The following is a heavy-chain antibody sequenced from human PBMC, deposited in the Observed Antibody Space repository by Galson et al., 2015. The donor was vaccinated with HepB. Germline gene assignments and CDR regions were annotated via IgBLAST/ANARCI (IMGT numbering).Heavy chain of an antibody. J-gene: IGHJ3*02. D-gene: IGHD6-13*01. CDR1: GFTFSSYT. CDR3: AKRWSSSWYTGDAFDI. Sequence: SLRLSCAASGFTFSSYTMNWVRQAPGKGLEWLSYISTDSSNIYYADSVKGRFTISRDNAKNSLYLQMNSLRAEDTAVYYCAKRWSSSWYTGDAFDIWGQGTMVTVSS. CDR2: ISTDSSNI. V-gene: IGHV3-48*01.